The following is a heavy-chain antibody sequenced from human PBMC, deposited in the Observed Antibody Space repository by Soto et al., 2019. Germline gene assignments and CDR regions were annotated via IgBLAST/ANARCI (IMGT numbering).Heavy chain of an antibody. CDR3: VRDDVVVPAAGTRYYYYGMDV. V-gene: IGHV1-69*13. Sequence: GASVKVSCKASGDTFSSYAISWVRQAPGQGLEWMGGIIPIFGTANYAQKFQGRVTITADESTSTAYMELSSLRSEDTAVYYCVRDDVVVPAAGTRYYYYGMDVWGQGTTVTVSS. J-gene: IGHJ6*02. D-gene: IGHD2-2*01. CDR1: GDTFSSYA. CDR2: IIPIFGTA.